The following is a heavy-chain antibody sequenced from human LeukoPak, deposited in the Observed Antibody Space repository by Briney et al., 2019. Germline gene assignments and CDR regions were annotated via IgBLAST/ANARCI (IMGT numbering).Heavy chain of an antibody. CDR1: GGSISSYY. CDR3: ARHAVTHYYFDY. CDR2: IRYSGST. Sequence: SETLSLTCTVSGGSISSYYWSWLRQSPGKGLEWIGYIRYSGSTNYNPPLKSRVIISVDTSKNQFSLNLSSVTAADTAVYYCARHAVTHYYFDYWGQGTLVTVSS. V-gene: IGHV4-59*08. J-gene: IGHJ4*02. D-gene: IGHD4-23*01.